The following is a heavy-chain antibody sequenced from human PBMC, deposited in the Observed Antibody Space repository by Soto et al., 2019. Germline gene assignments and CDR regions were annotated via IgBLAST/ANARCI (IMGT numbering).Heavy chain of an antibody. CDR2: ISAYNGNT. Sequence: ASVKVSCKASGYTFTSYGISWVRQAPGQGLEWMGWISAYNGNTNYAQKLQGRVTMTTDTSTSTAYMELRSLRSDDTAVYYCALYPKSARLGYNWFDPWGQGTMGTVSS. D-gene: IGHD6-6*01. CDR3: ALYPKSARLGYNWFDP. CDR1: GYTFTSYG. V-gene: IGHV1-18*01. J-gene: IGHJ5*02.